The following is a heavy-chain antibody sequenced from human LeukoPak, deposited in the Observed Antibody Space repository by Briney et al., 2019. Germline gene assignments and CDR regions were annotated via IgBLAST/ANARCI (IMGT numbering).Heavy chain of an antibody. D-gene: IGHD2-8*01. CDR2: IKPNSCGT. J-gene: IGHJ6*03. V-gene: IGHV1-2*02. CDR3: ARGMETYYYMDV. Sequence: ASVRVSCKASGYTFNGDNIHWGRQAPGQGGERMGGIKPNSCGTKYTQKFQGGETMTRETTISTAYMELSRLRSDDTAVYSCARGMETYYYMDVWGKGTTVTVSS. CDR1: GYTFNGDN.